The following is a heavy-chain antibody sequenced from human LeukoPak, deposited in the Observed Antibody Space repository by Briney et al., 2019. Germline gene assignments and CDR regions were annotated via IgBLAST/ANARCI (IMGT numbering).Heavy chain of an antibody. D-gene: IGHD3-16*01. CDR1: GFTFGDYA. V-gene: IGHV3-49*04. CDR3: TRDLRPPNGGDAFDI. CDR2: IRSKAYGGTT. J-gene: IGHJ3*02. Sequence: GGSLRLSCTTSGFTFGDYAMSWVRQAPGKGLEWVGFIRSKAYGGTTEYAASVKGRFTISRDDSKSIAYLQMNSLKTEDTAVYYCTRDLRPPNGGDAFDIWGQGTMVTVSS.